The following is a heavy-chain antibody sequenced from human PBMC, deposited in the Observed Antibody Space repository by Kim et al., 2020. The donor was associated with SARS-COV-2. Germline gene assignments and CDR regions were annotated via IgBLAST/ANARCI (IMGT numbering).Heavy chain of an antibody. CDR1: GGSISSSSYY. CDR2: IYYSGST. V-gene: IGHV4-39*01. Sequence: SETLSLTCTVSGGSISSSSYYWGWIRQPPGKGLEWIGSIYYSGSTYYNPSLKSRVTISVDTSKNQFSLKLSSVTAADTAVYYCPRSNTNNLFDYWGQGTLVTVSS. D-gene: IGHD4-4*01. CDR3: PRSNTNNLFDY. J-gene: IGHJ4*02.